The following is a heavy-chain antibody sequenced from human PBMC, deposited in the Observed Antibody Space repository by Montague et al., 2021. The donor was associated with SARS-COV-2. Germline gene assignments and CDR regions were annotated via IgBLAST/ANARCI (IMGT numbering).Heavy chain of an antibody. CDR2: INHSGST. CDR1: GGSISCTSYY. Sequence: SESLSLACTVYGGSISCTSYYWVCIRQSPGKGLEWIGSINHSGSTYYTPSLKSRLSLSVDTSKNQLSLKLSSVTAADTAVYFSVRHPRTYNGFWSGYSGRLVFQFDSWGQGTLVTVSS. J-gene: IGHJ4*02. V-gene: IGHV4-39*01. CDR3: VRHPRTYNGFWSGYSGRLVFQFDS. D-gene: IGHD3-3*01.